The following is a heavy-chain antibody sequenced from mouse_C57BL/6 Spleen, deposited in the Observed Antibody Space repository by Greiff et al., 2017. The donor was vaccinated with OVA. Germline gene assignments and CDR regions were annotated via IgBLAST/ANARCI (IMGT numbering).Heavy chain of an antibody. J-gene: IGHJ3*01. CDR3: TTRTGDWFAY. V-gene: IGHV1-15*01. D-gene: IGHD4-1*01. CDR1: GYTFTDYE. Sequence: VQLQQSGAELVRPGASVTLSCKASGYTFTDYEMHWVKQTPVHGLEWIGAIDPETGGTAYNQKFKGKAILTADKSSSTAYMELRSLTSEDSAVYYCTTRTGDWFAYWGQGTLVTVSA. CDR2: IDPETGGT.